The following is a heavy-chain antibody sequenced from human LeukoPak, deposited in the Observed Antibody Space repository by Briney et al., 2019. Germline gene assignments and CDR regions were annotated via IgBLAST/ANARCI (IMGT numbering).Heavy chain of an antibody. CDR3: ARDRNGWSRGVCMDV. CDR2: ITKSDGTT. Sequence: GGSLRLSYAASGFTFSSYAMTWVRQAPGKGLEWVSSITKSDGTTFYADSVQGRFTISRDNAKNSLYLQMNSLRAEDTAVYYCARDRNGWSRGVCMDVWGQGTTVTVSS. J-gene: IGHJ6*02. CDR1: GFTFSSYA. V-gene: IGHV3-48*03. D-gene: IGHD3-10*01.